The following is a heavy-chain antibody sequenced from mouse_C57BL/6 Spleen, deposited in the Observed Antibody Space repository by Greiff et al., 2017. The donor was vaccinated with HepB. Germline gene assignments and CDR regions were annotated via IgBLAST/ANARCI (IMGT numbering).Heavy chain of an antibody. J-gene: IGHJ4*01. CDR1: GYSITSGYY. D-gene: IGHD1-1*01. CDR2: ISYDGSN. CDR3: ARDYYGSSYEDYAMDY. V-gene: IGHV3-6*01. Sequence: EESGPGLVKPSQSLSLTCSVTGYSITSGYYWNWIRQFPGNKLEWMGYISYDGSNNYNPSLKNRIAITRDTSKNQFFLKLNSVTTEDTATYYCARDYYGSSYEDYAMDYWGQGTSVTVSS.